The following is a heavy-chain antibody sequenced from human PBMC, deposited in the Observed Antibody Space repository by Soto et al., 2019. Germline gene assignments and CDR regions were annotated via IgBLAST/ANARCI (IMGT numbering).Heavy chain of an antibody. Sequence: ASVKVSCKASRFTFTSYYMHWVRQAPGKGLEWMGIINPSGGSTSYAQKFQGRVTMTRDTSTSTVYMELSSLRSEDTAVYYCARESLVSHNWNDGYFDYWGQGTLVTVSS. V-gene: IGHV1-46*01. J-gene: IGHJ4*02. CDR1: RFTFTSYY. D-gene: IGHD1-20*01. CDR2: INPSGGST. CDR3: ARESLVSHNWNDGYFDY.